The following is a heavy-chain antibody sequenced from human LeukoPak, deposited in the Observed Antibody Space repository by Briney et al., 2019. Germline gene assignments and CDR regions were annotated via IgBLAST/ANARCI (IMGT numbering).Heavy chain of an antibody. CDR3: ARGHGFYGDYAPDY. CDR1: GGTFSSYA. D-gene: IGHD4-17*01. CDR2: IIPIFGTA. V-gene: IGHV1-69*01. Sequence: GASVKVSCKASGGTFSSYAISWVRQAPGQGLEWMGGIIPIFGTADYAQKFQGRVTITADESTSTAYMELSSLRSEDTAVYYCARGHGFYGDYAPDYWGQGTLVTVSS. J-gene: IGHJ4*02.